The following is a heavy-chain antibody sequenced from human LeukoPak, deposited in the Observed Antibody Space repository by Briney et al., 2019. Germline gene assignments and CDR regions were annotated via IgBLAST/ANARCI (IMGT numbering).Heavy chain of an antibody. CDR1: GFTVSSNY. CDR3: ARAVYYSNYLGY. CDR2: IYFGGTT. Sequence: GGSLRLSCAASGFTVSSNYMTWVRQAPGQGLEWVSVIYFGGTTYYADSVKGRFTISRDNSKNTVYLQMNSLRVEDTAVYYCARAVYYSNYLGYWGQGTLVTVSS. D-gene: IGHD3-10*01. V-gene: IGHV3-53*01. J-gene: IGHJ4*02.